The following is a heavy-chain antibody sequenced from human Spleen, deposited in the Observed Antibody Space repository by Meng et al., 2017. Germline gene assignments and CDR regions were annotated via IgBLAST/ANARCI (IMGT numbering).Heavy chain of an antibody. CDR1: GGSISSSSYY. CDR2: INHSGST. J-gene: IGHJ6*02. D-gene: IGHD6-13*01. V-gene: IGHV4-39*07. Sequence: GSLRLSCTVSGGSISSSSYYWGWIRQPPGKGLEWIGEINHSGSTNYNPSLESRATISVDTSKNQFSLKLSSVTAADTAVYYCARDHDGYSSSWYYYYGMDVWGQGTTVTVSS. CDR3: ARDHDGYSSSWYYYYGMDV.